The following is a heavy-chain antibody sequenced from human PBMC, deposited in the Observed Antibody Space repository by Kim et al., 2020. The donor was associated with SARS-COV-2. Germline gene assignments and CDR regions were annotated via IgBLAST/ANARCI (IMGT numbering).Heavy chain of an antibody. D-gene: IGHD5-18*01. CDR3: ARATRRYTYGTLDY. CDR1: GGSISSSDYY. Sequence: SETLSLTCTVSGGSISSSDYYWGWIRQPPGKGLDWIGYIFYTGRTYYNPSLKSRVTISVDTSKNQFSLKLSSVTAGDTAVYYCARATRRYTYGTLDYWGQGTLVTVSS. CDR2: IFYTGRT. V-gene: IGHV4-39*01. J-gene: IGHJ4*02.